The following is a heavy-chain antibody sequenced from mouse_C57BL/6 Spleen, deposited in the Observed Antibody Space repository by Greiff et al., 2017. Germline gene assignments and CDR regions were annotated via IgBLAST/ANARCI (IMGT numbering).Heavy chain of an antibody. Sequence: EVKLVESGGGLVKPGGSLKLSCAASGFTFSSYAMSWVRQTPEKRLEWVATISDGGSYTYYPDNVKGRFTISRDNAKNNLYLQMSHLKSEDTAMYYFARDDGLFAYWGQGTLVTVSA. CDR1: GFTFSSYA. CDR3: ARDDGLFAY. D-gene: IGHD2-3*01. J-gene: IGHJ3*01. CDR2: ISDGGSYT. V-gene: IGHV5-4*01.